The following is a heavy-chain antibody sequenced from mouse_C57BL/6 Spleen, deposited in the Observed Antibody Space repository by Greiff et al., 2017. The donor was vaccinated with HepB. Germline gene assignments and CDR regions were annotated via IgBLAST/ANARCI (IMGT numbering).Heavy chain of an antibody. J-gene: IGHJ3*01. D-gene: IGHD3-2*02. V-gene: IGHV2-3*01. CDR1: GFSLTSYG. CDR2: IWGDGST. CDR3: AKPGDSSGPAWFAY. Sequence: VQLQQSGPGLVAPSQSLSITCTVSGFSLTSYGVSWVRQPPGKGLEWLGVIWGDGSTNYHSALISRLSISKDNSKSQVFLKLNSLQTDDTATYYCAKPGDSSGPAWFAYWGQGTLVTVSA.